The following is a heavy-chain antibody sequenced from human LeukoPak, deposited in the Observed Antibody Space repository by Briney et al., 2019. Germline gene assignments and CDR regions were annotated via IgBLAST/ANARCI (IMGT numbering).Heavy chain of an antibody. CDR2: ISPSGGST. V-gene: IGHV1-46*01. CDR1: GYTFTSYY. Sequence: ASVKVSCKASGYTFTSYYMHWVRQAPGQGLEWMGIISPSGGSTSYAQKFQGRVTMTRDMSTSTVYMELSSLRSDDTAVYYCARDLEVTMVRGVKGNDYWGQGTLVTVSS. D-gene: IGHD3-10*01. CDR3: ARDLEVTMVRGVKGNDY. J-gene: IGHJ4*02.